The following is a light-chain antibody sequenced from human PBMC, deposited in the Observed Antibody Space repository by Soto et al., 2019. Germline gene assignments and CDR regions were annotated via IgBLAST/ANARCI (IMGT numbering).Light chain of an antibody. CDR3: QQYGTSPWT. CDR1: QSVSSSY. J-gene: IGKJ1*01. CDR2: GVS. V-gene: IGKV3-20*01. Sequence: EIVLTQSPGTLSLSPGEIAALSCRASQSVSSSYLAWYQQKPGQAPRLLIYGVSTSATDIPDRFSGSGSGTDFTLTISRLEPEDFAVYYCQQYGTSPWTFGQGTKVEIK.